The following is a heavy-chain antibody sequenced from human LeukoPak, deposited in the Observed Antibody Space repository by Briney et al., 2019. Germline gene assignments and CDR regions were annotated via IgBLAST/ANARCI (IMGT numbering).Heavy chain of an antibody. V-gene: IGHV3-30*18. CDR2: ISYDGSNK. CDR3: AKDSDSGWLRTNYFDY. J-gene: IGHJ4*02. D-gene: IGHD5-12*01. CDR1: GFTFSSYG. Sequence: PGRSLRLSCAASGFTFSSYGMHWVRQAPGKGLEWVAVISYDGSNKYYADSVKGRFTISRDNSKNTLYLQMNSLRAEDTAVYYCAKDSDSGWLRTNYFDYWGQGTLVTVSS.